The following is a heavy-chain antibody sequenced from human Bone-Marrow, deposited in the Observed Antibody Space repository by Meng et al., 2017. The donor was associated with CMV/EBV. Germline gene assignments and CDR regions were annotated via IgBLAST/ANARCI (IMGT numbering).Heavy chain of an antibody. Sequence: SQTLSLTCAVSGGCVISYYWSWSRQAPGEGLEWIGYIYFTGTTDFNPSLKSRVTMSVDTTKDQISLKMSSVTTADTAIYSCARAGYYYGSGTYVPRDAFDIWGQGTLVTVSS. D-gene: IGHD3-10*01. CDR2: IYFTGTT. J-gene: IGHJ3*02. CDR1: GGCVISYY. CDR3: ARAGYYYGSGTYVPRDAFDI. V-gene: IGHV4-59*02.